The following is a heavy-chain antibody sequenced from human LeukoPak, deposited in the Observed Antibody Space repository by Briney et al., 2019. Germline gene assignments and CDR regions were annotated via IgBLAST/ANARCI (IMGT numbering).Heavy chain of an antibody. D-gene: IGHD6-13*01. J-gene: IGHJ4*02. CDR3: AAGYSSSWYSIDY. Sequence: SETLSLTCTVSGGSISSYYWSWIRQPPGKGLEWIGYIYYSGSTNYNPSLKSRVTISVDTSKNQFSLKLSSVTATDTAVYYCAAGYSSSWYSIDYWGQGTLVTVSS. CDR2: IYYSGST. CDR1: GGSISSYY. V-gene: IGHV4-59*08.